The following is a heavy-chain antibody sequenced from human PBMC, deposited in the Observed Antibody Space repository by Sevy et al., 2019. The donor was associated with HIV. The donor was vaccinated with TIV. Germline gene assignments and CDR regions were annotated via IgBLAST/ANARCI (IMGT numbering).Heavy chain of an antibody. D-gene: IGHD3-10*01. CDR1: GYTFTNYE. J-gene: IGHJ4*02. V-gene: IGHV1-8*01. CDR2: MNPNSGKT. Sequence: ASVKVSCKASGYTFTNYEINWVRQATGQGLEWMGWMNPNSGKTGYAPQFHGRVTMTRNTSLNIAYMELSSLRSDDTAVYYCARDEQSPYYYGSGNMGHWGQGTLVTVYS. CDR3: ARDEQSPYYYGSGNMGH.